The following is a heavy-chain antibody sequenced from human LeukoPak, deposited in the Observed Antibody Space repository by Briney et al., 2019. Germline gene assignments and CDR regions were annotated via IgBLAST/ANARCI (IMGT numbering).Heavy chain of an antibody. CDR2: IYSGGST. CDR1: GFTVSSNY. J-gene: IGHJ4*02. D-gene: IGHD4-17*01. CDR3: AKVALVTTVTLYYFDY. Sequence: GGSLRLSCAASGFTVSSNYMSWVRQAPGKGLEWVSVIYSGGSTYYADSVKGRFTISRDNSKNTLYLQMNSLRAEDTAVYYCAKVALVTTVTLYYFDYWGQGTLVTVSS. V-gene: IGHV3-53*05.